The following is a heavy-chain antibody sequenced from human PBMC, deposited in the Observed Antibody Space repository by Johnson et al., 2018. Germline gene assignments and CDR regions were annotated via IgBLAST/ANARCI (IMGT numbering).Heavy chain of an antibody. D-gene: IGHD5-18*01. CDR2: ISSDGGST. Sequence: VQLQESGGDLVPPGGSXRLSCAASGFTFSNYCMHWVRQTPGKGLVWVSRISSDGGSTNFAASVQGRFAISRDKHKNTLFLQMNRLTAEDTAVYYCARAYGYSYGKYYFDSWGQGTLVTVSS. CDR1: GFTFSNYC. V-gene: IGHV3-74*01. CDR3: ARAYGYSYGKYYFDS. J-gene: IGHJ4*02.